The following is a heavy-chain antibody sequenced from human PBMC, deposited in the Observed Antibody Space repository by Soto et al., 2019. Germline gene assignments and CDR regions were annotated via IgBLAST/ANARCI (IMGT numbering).Heavy chain of an antibody. Sequence: QVQLVQSGAEVKKPGSSVKVSCKASGGTFSSYTISWVRQAPGQGLEWMGRIIPILGIANYAQKLQGRVTITADKSTSTAYMELGSVRAEDTAVYYCATYNSSSSDAFDIWGQGTMVTVSS. V-gene: IGHV1-69*02. CDR1: GGTFSSYT. J-gene: IGHJ3*02. D-gene: IGHD6-6*01. CDR3: ATYNSSSSDAFDI. CDR2: IIPILGIA.